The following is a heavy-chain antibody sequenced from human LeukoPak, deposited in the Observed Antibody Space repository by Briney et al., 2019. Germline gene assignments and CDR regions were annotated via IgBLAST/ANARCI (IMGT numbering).Heavy chain of an antibody. Sequence: SVKVSCKASGGTFSSYAISWLRQAPGQGLEWMGGIIPIFGTANYAQKFQGRVTITTDESTSTAYMELSSLRSEDTAVYYCASPYYYDSSGYQRAHWYFDLWGRGTLVTVSS. D-gene: IGHD3-22*01. CDR2: IIPIFGTA. CDR3: ASPYYYDSSGYQRAHWYFDL. CDR1: GGTFSSYA. V-gene: IGHV1-69*05. J-gene: IGHJ2*01.